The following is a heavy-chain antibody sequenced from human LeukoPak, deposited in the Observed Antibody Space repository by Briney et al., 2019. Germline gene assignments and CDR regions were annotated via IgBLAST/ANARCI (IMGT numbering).Heavy chain of an antibody. CDR3: AKDRSIGTYYTFDH. CDR1: GFTFNNYA. D-gene: IGHD1-26*01. V-gene: IGHV3-23*01. J-gene: IGHJ4*02. CDR2: ISASGGMT. Sequence: GGSLRLSCAASGFTFNNYAMTWVRQAPGKGLEWVSSISASGGMTYYADSVKGRFTVSRDNSKNSLYLQMNSLTAADTAVYYCAKDRSIGTYYTFDHWGQGTLVTVSS.